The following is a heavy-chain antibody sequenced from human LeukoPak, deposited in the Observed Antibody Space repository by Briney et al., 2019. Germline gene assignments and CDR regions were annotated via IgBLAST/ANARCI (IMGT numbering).Heavy chain of an antibody. Sequence: GGSLRLSCAASGFTFSRSAVHWVRQAPGKGLEWVAVISHDGSNTDYTDSVKGRFTISRDNSKNTLYLQMNSLRAEDTAVYYCAKEMKPWLHFDYWGQGTLVTVSS. CDR3: AKEMKPWLHFDY. CDR1: GFTFSRSA. J-gene: IGHJ4*02. CDR2: ISHDGSNT. V-gene: IGHV3-30*18. D-gene: IGHD3-22*01.